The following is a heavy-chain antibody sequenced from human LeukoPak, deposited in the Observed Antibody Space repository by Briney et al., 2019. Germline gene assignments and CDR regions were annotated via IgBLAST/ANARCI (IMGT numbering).Heavy chain of an antibody. J-gene: IGHJ4*02. Sequence: PSQTLSLTCTVSGGSISSGGYYWSWIRQHPGKGLEWIGYIYYSGSTYYNPSLKSRVTMSVDTSKNQFSLKLSSVTAADTAVYYCAGGTMVRGDYWGQGTLVTVSS. CDR2: IYYSGST. CDR3: AGGTMVRGDY. V-gene: IGHV4-31*03. CDR1: GGSISSGGYY. D-gene: IGHD3-10*01.